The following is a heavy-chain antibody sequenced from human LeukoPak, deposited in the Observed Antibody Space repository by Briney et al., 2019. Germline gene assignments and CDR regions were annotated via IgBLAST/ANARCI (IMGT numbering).Heavy chain of an antibody. CDR1: GGSFSGYY. V-gene: IGHV4-34*01. J-gene: IGHJ4*02. CDR3: ARDGDSYGFAY. Sequence: SETLSLTCAVYGGSFSGYYWSWIRQPPGKGLEWIGEINHSGSTNYNPSLKSRVTISLDTSKNQFFLKLSSVTAADTAVYYCARDGDSYGFAYWGQGTLVTVSS. CDR2: INHSGST. D-gene: IGHD5-18*01.